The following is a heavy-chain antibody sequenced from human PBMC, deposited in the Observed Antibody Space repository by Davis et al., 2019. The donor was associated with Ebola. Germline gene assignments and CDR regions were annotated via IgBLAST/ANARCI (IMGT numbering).Heavy chain of an antibody. V-gene: IGHV5-51*01. CDR3: AREAAAGLKTLTDYYYGMDV. D-gene: IGHD6-13*01. Sequence: GESLKISCKGSGYSFTSYWIGWVRQMPGKGLEWMGIIYPGDSDTRYSPSFQGQVTISADKSISTAYLQWSSLKASDTAMYYCAREAAAGLKTLTDYYYGMDVWGKGTTVTVSS. CDR2: IYPGDSDT. CDR1: GYSFTSYW. J-gene: IGHJ6*04.